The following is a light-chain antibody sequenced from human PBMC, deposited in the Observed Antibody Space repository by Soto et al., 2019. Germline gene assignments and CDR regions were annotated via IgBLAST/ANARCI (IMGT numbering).Light chain of an antibody. J-gene: IGLJ3*02. Sequence: QSALTQSASVSGSPGQSITISCTGTSSDVGGYNYVSWYQQYPGKAPKLMIYEVTNRPSGVSHRFSGSKSGNTASLTISGLQAEDEADYYCSSYTTSSTGVFGGGTKLTVL. CDR2: EVT. CDR3: SSYTTSSTGV. V-gene: IGLV2-14*01. CDR1: SSDVGGYNY.